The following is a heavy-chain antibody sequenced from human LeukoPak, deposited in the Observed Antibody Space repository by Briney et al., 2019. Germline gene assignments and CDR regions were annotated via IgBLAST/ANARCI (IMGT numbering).Heavy chain of an antibody. CDR1: GGTFSSYA. D-gene: IGHD3-16*01. CDR3: ARVGLGLYAFDI. V-gene: IGHV1-69*04. CDR2: IIPIFGIA. Sequence: ASVKVSCKASGGTFSSYAISWVRQAPGQGLEWMGRIIPIFGIANYAQKFQGRVTITADKSTSTAYMELSSLRSEDTAVYYCARVGLGLYAFDIWGQGTMVTVSS. J-gene: IGHJ3*02.